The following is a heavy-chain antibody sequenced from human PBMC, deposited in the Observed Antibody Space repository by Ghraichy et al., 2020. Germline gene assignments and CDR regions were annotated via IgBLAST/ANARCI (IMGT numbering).Heavy chain of an antibody. Sequence: GGSLRLSCAASGFTFSSYSMNWVRQAPGKGLEWVSTISRSSSTIFYADSVKGRFTISRDNVKNSLFLQMNSLRDEDTAVYYCAVKRGWFGESLDAFDIWGQGKLVTVSS. D-gene: IGHD3-10*01. CDR2: ISRSSSTI. CDR3: AVKRGWFGESLDAFDI. CDR1: GFTFSSYS. V-gene: IGHV3-48*02. J-gene: IGHJ3*02.